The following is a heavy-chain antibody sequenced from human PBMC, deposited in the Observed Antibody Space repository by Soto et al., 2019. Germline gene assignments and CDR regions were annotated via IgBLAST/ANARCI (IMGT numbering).Heavy chain of an antibody. CDR2: IYYSGNT. D-gene: IGHD2-2*01. CDR1: GGSIGSSSYY. Sequence: SVTLSLTCTFSGGSIGSSSYYWGWVRQPPGNGLEWIGSIYYSGNTYYNPSLKSRVTISVDTSKNQFSLKLISVTAADTAVYYCARNVVVPAPAAFDIWGQGTMVTVSS. J-gene: IGHJ3*02. V-gene: IGHV4-39*01. CDR3: ARNVVVPAPAAFDI.